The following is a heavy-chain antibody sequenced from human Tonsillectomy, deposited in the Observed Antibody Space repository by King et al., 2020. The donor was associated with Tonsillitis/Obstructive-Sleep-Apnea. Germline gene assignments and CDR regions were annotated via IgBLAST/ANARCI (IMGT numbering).Heavy chain of an antibody. CDR2: IYYSGST. Sequence: VQLQESGPGLVKPSETLSLTCTVSGVSISSSSYYWGWIRQPPGKGLEWIGSIYYSGSTYYNPSLKSRVTISVDTSKNQFSLKLSSVTAADTAVYYCARQFVLMVYAMDLYYFDYWGQGTLVTVSS. J-gene: IGHJ4*02. D-gene: IGHD2-8*01. CDR3: ARQFVLMVYAMDLYYFDY. CDR1: GVSISSSSYY. V-gene: IGHV4-39*01.